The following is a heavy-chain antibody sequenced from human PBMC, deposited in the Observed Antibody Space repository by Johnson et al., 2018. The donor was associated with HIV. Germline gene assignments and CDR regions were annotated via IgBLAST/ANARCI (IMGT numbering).Heavy chain of an antibody. V-gene: IGHV3-23*04. D-gene: IGHD3-10*01. CDR1: GFTFSSYA. J-gene: IGHJ3*02. CDR2: ISGSGGST. CDR3: ARAPEVRGIDAFDI. Sequence: VQLVESGGGLVKPGGSLRLSCAASGFTFSSYAMSWVRQAPGKGLEWVSAISGSGGSTYYADSVKGRFTISRDNSKNTLYLQMNILTAEDTAVYYCARAPEVRGIDAFDIWGQGTMVTVS.